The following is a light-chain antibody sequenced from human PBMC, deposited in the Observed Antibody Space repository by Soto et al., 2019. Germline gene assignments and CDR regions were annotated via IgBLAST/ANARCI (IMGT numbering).Light chain of an antibody. CDR2: DAS. J-gene: IGKJ1*01. CDR1: QSISTW. Sequence: DIQMTQSPSTLSASVGDRVTITCRASQSISTWLAWFQQKPGKAPKLLMYDASTLESGVPSRFSGSGSGTEFTLTISSLQPDDFAAYHCHQYSSYKWTFGQGTKVEIK. CDR3: HQYSSYKWT. V-gene: IGKV1-5*01.